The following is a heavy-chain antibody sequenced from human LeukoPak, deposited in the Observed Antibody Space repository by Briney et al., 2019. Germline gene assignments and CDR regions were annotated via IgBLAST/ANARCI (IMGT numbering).Heavy chain of an antibody. D-gene: IGHD2-21*02. CDR3: ARIATYCGGDCYYYYGMDV. CDR1: GGTFSSYA. CDR2: IIPIFGTA. V-gene: IGHV1-69*13. Sequence: RASVKVSCKASGGTFSSYAISWVRQAPGQGLEWMGGIIPIFGTANYAQKFQGRVTITADESTSTAYMELSSLRSEDTAVYYCARIATYCGGDCYYYYGMDVWGQGTTVTVS. J-gene: IGHJ6*02.